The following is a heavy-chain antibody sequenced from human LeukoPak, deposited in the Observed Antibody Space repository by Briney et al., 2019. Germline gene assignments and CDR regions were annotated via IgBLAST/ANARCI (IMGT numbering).Heavy chain of an antibody. CDR3: ASRIAAAGTGRGYFDY. CDR2: IYYSGST. V-gene: IGHV4-59*01. D-gene: IGHD6-13*01. J-gene: IGHJ4*02. CDR1: GGSISSYY. Sequence: SETLSLTCTVSGGSISSYYWSWIRQPPAKGLEWIGYIYYSGSTNYNPSLESRVTISVDTSKNQFSLKLSSVTAADTAVYYCASRIAAAGTGRGYFDYWGQGTLVTVSS.